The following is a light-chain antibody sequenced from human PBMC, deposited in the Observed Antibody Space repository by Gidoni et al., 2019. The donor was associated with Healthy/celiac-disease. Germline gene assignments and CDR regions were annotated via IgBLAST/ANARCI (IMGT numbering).Light chain of an antibody. CDR3: QQYGSAPRT. V-gene: IGKV3-20*01. J-gene: IGKJ1*01. CDR2: GAS. Sequence: IVLPHSPCTLSLSPGERATLSCRASHSVGIIYLAWYQQKPGQAPRPRIYGASSRATGIPDRFSGSGYGTDFTLTISRLEPEDFAVYYCQQYGSAPRTFGQGTKVEIK. CDR1: HSVGIIY.